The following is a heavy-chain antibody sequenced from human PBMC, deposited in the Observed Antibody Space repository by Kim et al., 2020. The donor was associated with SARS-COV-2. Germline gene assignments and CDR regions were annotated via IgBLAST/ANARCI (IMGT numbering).Heavy chain of an antibody. D-gene: IGHD2-21*02. CDR1: GFSFSTSS. CDR2: ISSIGSYV. Sequence: GGSLRLSCAASGFSFSTSSMNWVRQAPGKGLEWVSSISSIGSYVYYADSVKGRFTISRDNARNSLYLQMNSLRAEDTAIYYCARSGLCGGDCYPLGWFDPWGQGTLVTVSS. J-gene: IGHJ5*02. V-gene: IGHV3-21*01. CDR3: ARSGLCGGDCYPLGWFDP.